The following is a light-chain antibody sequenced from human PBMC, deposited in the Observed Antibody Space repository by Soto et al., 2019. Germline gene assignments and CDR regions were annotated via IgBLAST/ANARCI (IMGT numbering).Light chain of an antibody. CDR1: QSVSSY. CDR3: QQRSDWRT. CDR2: DAS. J-gene: IGKJ2*01. V-gene: IGKV3-11*01. Sequence: EIVLTQSPATLSLSPGERATLSCRASQSVSSYVAWYQQKPGQAPRLLIYDASIRAPGIPARFSGSGSGTHFTLTISSLEPEDFAVYYCQQRSDWRTFGQGTKLEIK.